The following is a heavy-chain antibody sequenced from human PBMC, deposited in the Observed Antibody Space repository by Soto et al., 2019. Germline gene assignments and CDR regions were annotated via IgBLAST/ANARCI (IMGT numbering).Heavy chain of an antibody. Sequence: QVQLMESGGGVVQPGRSLRLSCAASGFTFNTYGIHWVRQAPGKGLEWVAVIWYAGSNKYYADSVKGRFTISRDNSKNTLYLPMNSLRAEDTAVYFCARGTVHFACWGQGTLVTGSA. J-gene: IGHJ4*02. CDR1: GFTFNTYG. CDR2: IWYAGSNK. CDR3: ARGTVHFAC. V-gene: IGHV3-33*01. D-gene: IGHD4-17*01.